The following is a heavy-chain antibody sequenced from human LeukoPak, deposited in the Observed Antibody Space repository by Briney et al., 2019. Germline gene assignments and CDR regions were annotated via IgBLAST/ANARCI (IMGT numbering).Heavy chain of an antibody. J-gene: IGHJ1*01. Sequence: SETLSLTCAVYGGSFSSYHWRWIRQPPGKGLEWIGEIYYSGSTNYNPPFKSRVTISVDTTKNQFSLKLSSVPATDTAVYDCARGSGSSWYGAEYFQHWGQGTLVTVSS. CDR3: ARGSGSSWYGAEYFQH. CDR2: IYYSGST. CDR1: GGSFSSYH. V-gene: IGHV4-34*01. D-gene: IGHD6-13*01.